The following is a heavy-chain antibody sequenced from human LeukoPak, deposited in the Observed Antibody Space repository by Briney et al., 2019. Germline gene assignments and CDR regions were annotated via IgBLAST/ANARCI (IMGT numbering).Heavy chain of an antibody. V-gene: IGHV4-39*01. D-gene: IGHD3-3*01. CDR1: GDSISRSTYY. J-gene: IGHJ5*02. CDR2: VYHSGST. CDR3: ASRITIFGVVTEGP. Sequence: SETLSLTCTVSGDSISRSTYYWAWIRQPPGKGLEWIGEVYHSGSTNYNPSLKSRVTISVDTSKNQFSLKLSSVTAADTAVYYCASRITIFGVVTEGPWGQGTLVTVSS.